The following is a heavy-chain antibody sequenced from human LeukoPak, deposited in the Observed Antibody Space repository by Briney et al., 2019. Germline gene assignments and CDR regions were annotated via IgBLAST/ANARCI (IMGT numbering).Heavy chain of an antibody. Sequence: PGGSLRLSCAASGFXFSSYAIHWVRQAPAKGLEWVAVMSYDGSNKYYADSVKGRFTISRDNSKNTLYLQMNSLRAEDTAVYYCARGVRYCSSTSCYFRAFDIWGQGTMVTVSS. V-gene: IGHV3-30-3*01. CDR2: MSYDGSNK. CDR3: ARGVRYCSSTSCYFRAFDI. D-gene: IGHD2-2*01. J-gene: IGHJ3*02. CDR1: GFXFSSYA.